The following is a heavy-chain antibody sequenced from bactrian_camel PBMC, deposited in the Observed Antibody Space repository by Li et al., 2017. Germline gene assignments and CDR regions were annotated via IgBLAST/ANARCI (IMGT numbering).Heavy chain of an antibody. V-gene: IGHV3S40*01. D-gene: IGHD1*01. CDR1: GFTFTSYY. Sequence: DVQLVESGGGLVQPGGSLRLSCTASGFTFTSYYMSWVRQAPGKGLEWVSTISNSGDSTEYADSVKDRFTISRDNAKRTIYLQLNSLKIEDTAMYYCARDGCGSEYCYTTIWGQGTQVTVS. CDR3: ARDGCGSEYCYTTI. J-gene: IGHJ4*01. CDR2: ISNSGDST.